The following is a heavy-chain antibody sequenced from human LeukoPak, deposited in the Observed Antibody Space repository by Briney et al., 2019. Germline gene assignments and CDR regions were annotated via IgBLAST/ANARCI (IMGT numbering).Heavy chain of an antibody. V-gene: IGHV4-39*07. CDR3: ARDLGGYPFFMDV. J-gene: IGHJ6*03. CDR1: GGSIRSGRHH. Sequence: SETLSLTCSVSGGSIRSGRHHWAWVRQPLGKGLEFIGSLDESGRPYYNAPLKSRVTISEDSSGKQFSLNLSSVTAADTAVYFCARDLGGYPFFMDVWGRGTTVIVSS. D-gene: IGHD2-15*01. CDR2: LDESGRP.